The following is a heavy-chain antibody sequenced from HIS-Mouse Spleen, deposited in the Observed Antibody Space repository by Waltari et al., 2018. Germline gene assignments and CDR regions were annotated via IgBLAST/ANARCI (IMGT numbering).Heavy chain of an antibody. CDR1: GYSFTSYW. CDR2: IYPGDSDT. Sequence: EVQLVQSGAEVKKPGESLKISCKGSGYSFTSYWIGWVRQMPGKGLAWMGIIYPGDSDTRYSPSFQGQVTISADKSISTAYLQWSSLKASDTAMYYCARTGRYCSSTSCYSGAFDIWGQGTMVTVSS. CDR3: ARTGRYCSSTSCYSGAFDI. D-gene: IGHD2-2*02. V-gene: IGHV5-51*01. J-gene: IGHJ3*02.